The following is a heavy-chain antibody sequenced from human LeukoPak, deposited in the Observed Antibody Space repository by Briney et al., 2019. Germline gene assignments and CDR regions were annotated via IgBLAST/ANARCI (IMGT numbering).Heavy chain of an antibody. V-gene: IGHV4-59*08. CDR3: ARQGYDILTGYIDAFDI. D-gene: IGHD3-9*01. CDR2: ISYSGST. J-gene: IGHJ3*02. CDR1: GGSISSYY. Sequence: SETLSLTCTVSGGSISSYYWSWIRQPPGKGLEWIGYISYSGSTNNNPSLKSRVTISIDTSKNQFSLKLRSVTAADTAIYYCARQGYDILTGYIDAFDIWGQGTMVTVSS.